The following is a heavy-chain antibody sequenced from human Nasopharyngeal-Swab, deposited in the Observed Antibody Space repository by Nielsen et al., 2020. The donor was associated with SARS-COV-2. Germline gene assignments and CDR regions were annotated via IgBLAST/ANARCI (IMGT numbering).Heavy chain of an antibody. D-gene: IGHD1-26*01. Sequence: GALRLYCTVSGDSSSPYYWSWIRQPPGKGLEWIGYIYYSGSTNYNPSLKSRVTISLDTSNKQFSLKLSSVTAADTAVYYCARTSGSYFYYFGMDVWGQGTRVIVSS. CDR3: ARTSGSYFYYFGMDV. V-gene: IGHV4-59*01. CDR1: GDSSSPYY. CDR2: IYYSGST. J-gene: IGHJ6*02.